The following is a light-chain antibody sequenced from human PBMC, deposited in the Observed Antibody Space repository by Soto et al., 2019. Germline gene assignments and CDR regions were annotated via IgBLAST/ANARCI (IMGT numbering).Light chain of an antibody. CDR1: SSDVGNYNL. CDR2: EVS. J-gene: IGLJ1*01. Sequence: QSALTQPASVSGSPGLSITISCTGTSSDVGNYNLVSWYQQHPGKAPKLMIYEVSKRPSGVSNRFSGSKSGNTASLTISGLQAEDEADYYCCSYAGSSTFLYVFGTGTKVTVL. V-gene: IGLV2-23*02. CDR3: CSYAGSSTFLYV.